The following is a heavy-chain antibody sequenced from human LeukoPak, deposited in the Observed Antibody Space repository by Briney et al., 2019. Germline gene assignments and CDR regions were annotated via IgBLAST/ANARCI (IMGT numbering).Heavy chain of an antibody. D-gene: IGHD4-17*01. V-gene: IGHV4-4*07. Sequence: SETLSLTCTVSGGSISSYYWSWIRQPAGKGPEWIGRIYTSGSTNYNPSLKSRVTMSVDTSKNQFSLKLSSVTAADTAVYYCARDPATYGYYYYYGMDVWGQGTTVTVSS. CDR3: ARDPATYGYYYYYGMDV. CDR2: IYTSGST. J-gene: IGHJ6*02. CDR1: GGSISSYY.